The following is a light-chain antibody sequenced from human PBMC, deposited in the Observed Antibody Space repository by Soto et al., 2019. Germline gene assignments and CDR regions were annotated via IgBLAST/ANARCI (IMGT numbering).Light chain of an antibody. CDR2: SAS. CDR1: QSVSNN. J-gene: IGKJ1*01. V-gene: IGKV3-15*01. Sequence: EIVMTQYPATLSVSPGERGTLSCRASQSVSNNLAWYQQNPGQAPRLLIYSASTRATGIPARFSGSGSGTEFTLTISSLQSEDFAVYYCQQYDKWPWTFGQGTKVDI. CDR3: QQYDKWPWT.